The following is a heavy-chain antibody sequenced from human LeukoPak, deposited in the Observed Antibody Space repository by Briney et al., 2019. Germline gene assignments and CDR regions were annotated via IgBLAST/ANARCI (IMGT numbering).Heavy chain of an antibody. CDR3: ARDYTPGAFDI. D-gene: IGHD3-16*01. CDR1: GFAVSSNH. CDR2: IFNGGST. J-gene: IGHJ3*02. Sequence: GGSLRLSCAASGFAVSSNHMNWVRQAPGKGLEWVSVIFNGGSTYYADSVKGRFTISRDNSKNTLYLQMNSLRAEDTAVYYCARDYTPGAFDIWGQGTMVTVSS. V-gene: IGHV3-53*01.